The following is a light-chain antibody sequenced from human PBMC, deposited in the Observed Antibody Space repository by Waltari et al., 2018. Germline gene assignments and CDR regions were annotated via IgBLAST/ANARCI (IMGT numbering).Light chain of an antibody. V-gene: IGKV1-33*01. CDR1: QQITNF. CDR2: PVS. Sequence: DIQMTQSPSSLSASVGDKVTITCQSSQQITNFLNWYQHKPGKAPQLLIYPVSNLETGVPSRFSGSGSGTDFTLTITNLQPDDFATYYCQQYDNLPVTFGGGTRVDI. J-gene: IGKJ4*01. CDR3: QQYDNLPVT.